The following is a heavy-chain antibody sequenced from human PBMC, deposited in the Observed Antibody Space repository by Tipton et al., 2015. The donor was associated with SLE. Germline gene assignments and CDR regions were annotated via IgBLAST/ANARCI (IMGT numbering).Heavy chain of an antibody. D-gene: IGHD6-19*01. V-gene: IGHV3-30*02. Sequence: SLRLSCTASGFTFSSYGMHWVRQAPGKGLEWVAFIRYDGSNKYYADSVKGRFTISRDNSKNTLYLQMNSLRAEDTAVYYCAKMYSSGGGAFDIWGQGTMVTVSS. CDR3: AKMYSSGGGAFDI. CDR1: GFTFSSYG. CDR2: IRYDGSNK. J-gene: IGHJ3*02.